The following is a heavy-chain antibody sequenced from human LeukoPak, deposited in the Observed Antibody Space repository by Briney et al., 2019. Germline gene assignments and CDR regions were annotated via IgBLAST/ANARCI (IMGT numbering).Heavy chain of an antibody. D-gene: IGHD6-19*01. V-gene: IGHV3-23*01. Sequence: GGSLRLSCAASGFTFSSYAMTWVRQAPGKGLEWVSSISGNGGSTYYADSVKGRFTISRDNSKNTMYLQVNSLRAEDTAVYYCARGGHSSGWYYYYYMDVWGKGTTVTVSS. CDR1: GFTFSSYA. CDR3: ARGGHSSGWYYYYYMDV. CDR2: ISGNGGST. J-gene: IGHJ6*03.